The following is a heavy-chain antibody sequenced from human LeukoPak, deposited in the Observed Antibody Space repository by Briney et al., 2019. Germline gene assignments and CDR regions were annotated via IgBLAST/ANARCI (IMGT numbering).Heavy chain of an antibody. J-gene: IGHJ3*02. CDR2: IVVGSGNT. V-gene: IGHV1-58*02. D-gene: IGHD3-3*01. Sequence: SVKVSCKASGFTFTSSAMQWVRQARGQRLEWIGWIVVGSGNTNYAQKFQERVTITRDMSTSTAYMELSSLRPEDTAVYYCAATPRFLEWLLYRPDAFDIWGQGTMVTVSS. CDR1: GFTFTSSA. CDR3: AATPRFLEWLLYRPDAFDI.